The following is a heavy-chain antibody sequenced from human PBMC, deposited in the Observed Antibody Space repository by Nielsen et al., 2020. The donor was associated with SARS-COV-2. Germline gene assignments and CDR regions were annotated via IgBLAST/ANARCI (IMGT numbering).Heavy chain of an antibody. V-gene: IGHV3-33*01. J-gene: IGHJ4*02. CDR3: ARDWADVYYYDSSGQADF. CDR1: GFIFRTYG. D-gene: IGHD3-22*01. Sequence: GGSLRLSCVASGFIFRTYGMHWVRQAPGKGLEWVAGIWYDGTNEYYADSVKGRFTISRDNSKNTLYLQMNSLRAEDTAVYYCARDWADVYYYDSSGQADFWDQGTLVTVSS. CDR2: IWYDGTNE.